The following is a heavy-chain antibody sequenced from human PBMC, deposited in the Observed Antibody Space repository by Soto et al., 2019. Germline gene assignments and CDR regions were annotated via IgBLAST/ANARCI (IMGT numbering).Heavy chain of an antibody. J-gene: IGHJ6*02. CDR3: ARGFGRGLEWLLSALSLEYYYYGMDV. V-gene: IGHV4-31*03. CDR1: GGSISSGGYY. Sequence: LSLTCTVSGGSISSGGYYWSWIRQHPGKGLEWIGYIYYSGSTYYNPSLKSRVTISVDTSKNQFSLKLSSVTAADTAVYYCARGFGRGLEWLLSALSLEYYYYGMDVWGQGTTVTVSS. CDR2: IYYSGST. D-gene: IGHD3-3*01.